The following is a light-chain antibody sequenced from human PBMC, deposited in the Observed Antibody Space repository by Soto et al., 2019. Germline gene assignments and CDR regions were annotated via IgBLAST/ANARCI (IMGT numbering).Light chain of an antibody. V-gene: IGKV1-5*01. CDR2: DAS. CDR3: QQYKDGAWT. CDR1: QRIDRY. J-gene: IGKJ1*01. Sequence: DIQLTQSPSTLSASVGDRVTVTCRASQRIDRYLAWYQQKPGKAPKLLVYDASTLEGGVPSSFSGSGSATEFILTIRSLQPDDFATYYCQQYKDGAWTFGQGTRVEIK.